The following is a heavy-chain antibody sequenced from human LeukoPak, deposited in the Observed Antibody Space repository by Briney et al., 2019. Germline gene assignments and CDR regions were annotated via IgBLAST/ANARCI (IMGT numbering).Heavy chain of an antibody. J-gene: IGHJ4*02. CDR3: AREWEDYDSSGYYYFDY. D-gene: IGHD3-22*01. V-gene: IGHV3-72*01. CDR1: GFTFSGHY. Sequence: GGSLRLSCAASGFTFSGHYMDRVRQAPGKGLEWVGRTRNKANSYTTEYAASVKGRFTISRDDSKNSLYLQMNSLKTEDTAVYYCAREWEDYDSSGYYYFDYWGQGTLVTVSS. CDR2: TRNKANSYTT.